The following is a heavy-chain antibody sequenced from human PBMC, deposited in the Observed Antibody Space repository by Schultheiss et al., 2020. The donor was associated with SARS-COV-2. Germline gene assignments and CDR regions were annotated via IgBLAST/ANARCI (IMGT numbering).Heavy chain of an antibody. Sequence: GGSLRLSFAASGFTFSNAWMSWVRQAPGKGLEWVGRIKSKTDGGTTDYAAPVKGRFTISRDDSKNTLYLQMNSLKTEDTAVYYCTTDSLRFTFGGVIVKHFDYWGQGTLVTVSS. V-gene: IGHV3-15*01. D-gene: IGHD3-16*02. J-gene: IGHJ4*02. CDR3: TTDSLRFTFGGVIVKHFDY. CDR2: IKSKTDGGTT. CDR1: GFTFSNAW.